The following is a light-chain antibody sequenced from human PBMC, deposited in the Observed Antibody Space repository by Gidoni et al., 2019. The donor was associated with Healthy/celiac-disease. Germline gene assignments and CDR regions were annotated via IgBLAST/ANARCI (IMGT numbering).Light chain of an antibody. CDR3: QQRSNWPST. J-gene: IGKJ4*01. V-gene: IGKV3-11*01. CDR2: DAS. CDR1: QSVSSY. Sequence: EIVLTQSPATLSLSPGERATLSCRASQSVSSYLAWYQQKPGQAPRLLIYDASNRATGIPARFSGSGSGTDLNLTISSLEPEDFAVYYCQQRSNWPSTFGGGTKVEIK.